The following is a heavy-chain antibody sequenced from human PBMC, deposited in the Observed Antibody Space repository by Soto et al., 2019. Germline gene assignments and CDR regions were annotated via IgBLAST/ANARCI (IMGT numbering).Heavy chain of an antibody. D-gene: IGHD3-3*01. CDR2: IIPIYDTT. CDR3: ARGAIFGVVINYYYYYGMDV. J-gene: IGHJ6*02. Sequence: QVPLVQSGAEVKKPGSSVKVSCKASGGTFRSHAFSWVRQAPRQGLEWMGGIIPIYDTTNYAQKFQGRVTITADDSSSTASMELSSLRSEDTGVYYCARGAIFGVVINYYYYYGMDVWGQGTTVTVSS. V-gene: IGHV1-69*01. CDR1: GGTFRSHA.